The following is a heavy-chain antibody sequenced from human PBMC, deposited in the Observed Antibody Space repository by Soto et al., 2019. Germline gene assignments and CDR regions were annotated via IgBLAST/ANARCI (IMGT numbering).Heavy chain of an antibody. CDR1: GFTFSGSA. J-gene: IGHJ4*02. CDR3: TRHTYSGYDNY. CDR2: IRSKANSYAT. D-gene: IGHD5-12*01. V-gene: IGHV3-73*01. Sequence: XVSLLLSCAASGFTFSGSALHWVRQAAGKGLEWVGRIRSKANSYATAYAASVKGRFTISRDDSKNTAYLQMNSLKTEDTAVYYCTRHTYSGYDNYWGQGTLVTVPS.